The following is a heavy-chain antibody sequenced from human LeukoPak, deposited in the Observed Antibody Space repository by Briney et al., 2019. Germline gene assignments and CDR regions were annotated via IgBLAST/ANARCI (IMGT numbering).Heavy chain of an antibody. Sequence: GGSLRLSCAASGFTFSSYGMHWVRQAQGKGLEWVAVIQYDGSNKYYADSVKARFSISRDNSKNTLYLQMNSLETEDTAVYYCTTVAPGSSSWIDAFDIWGQGTMVTVSS. CDR3: TTVAPGSSSWIDAFDI. CDR1: GFTFSSYG. V-gene: IGHV3-30*03. CDR2: IQYDGSNK. D-gene: IGHD6-13*01. J-gene: IGHJ3*02.